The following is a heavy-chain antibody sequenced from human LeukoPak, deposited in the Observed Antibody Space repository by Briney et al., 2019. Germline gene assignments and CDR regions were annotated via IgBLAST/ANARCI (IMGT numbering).Heavy chain of an antibody. J-gene: IGHJ4*02. CDR3: ARYRGGYDWDY. CDR2: ISSSSSYI. V-gene: IGHV3-21*01. Sequence: GGSLRLSCAASGFTFSSYSMNWVRQAPGKGLEWVSSISSSSSYIYYADSVKGRFTISRDNAKNSLHLQMNSLRAEDTAVYYCARYRGGYDWDYWGQGTLVTVSS. D-gene: IGHD5-12*01. CDR1: GFTFSSYS.